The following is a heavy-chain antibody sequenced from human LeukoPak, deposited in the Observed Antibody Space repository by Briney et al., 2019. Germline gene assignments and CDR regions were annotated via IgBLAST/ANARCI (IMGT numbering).Heavy chain of an antibody. D-gene: IGHD3-3*01. CDR3: ARSTTYDFWSGRLNWFDP. CDR2: IYYSGGT. CDR1: GGSISSGDYY. Sequence: SETLSLTCTVSGGSISSGDYYWSWIRQPPGKGLEWIGYIYYSGGTYYNPSLKSRVTISVDTSKNQFSLKLSSVTAADTAVYYCARSTTYDFWSGRLNWFDPWGQGTLVTVSS. J-gene: IGHJ5*02. V-gene: IGHV4-30-4*02.